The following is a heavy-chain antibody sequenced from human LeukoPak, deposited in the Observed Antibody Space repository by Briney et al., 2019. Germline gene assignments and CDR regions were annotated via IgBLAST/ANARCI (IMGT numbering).Heavy chain of an antibody. CDR2: ISGSGGST. CDR1: GFTFSGYA. J-gene: IGHJ4*02. D-gene: IGHD4-17*01. CDR3: AKGSKVWPTVTCGY. Sequence: GGSLRLSCAASGFTFSGYAITWVRQAPGKGLEWVSAISGSGGSTFYADSVKGRFTISRDNSKNTLYLQKNSLRAEDTAVYYCAKGSKVWPTVTCGYWGQGTLVTVSS. V-gene: IGHV3-23*01.